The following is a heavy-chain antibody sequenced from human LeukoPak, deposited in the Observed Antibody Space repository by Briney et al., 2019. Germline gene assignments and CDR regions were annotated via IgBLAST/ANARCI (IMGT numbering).Heavy chain of an antibody. CDR3: ARDATVTTFYYYYYMDV. J-gene: IGHJ6*03. V-gene: IGHV3-21*01. Sequence: GGSLRLSCAASGLTFSSYSMNWVRQAPGKGLEWVSSISSSSSYIYYADSVKGRFTISRDNAKNSLYLQMNSLRAEDTAVYYCARDATVTTFYYYYYMDVWGKGTTVTVSS. CDR2: ISSSSSYI. CDR1: GLTFSSYS. D-gene: IGHD4-17*01.